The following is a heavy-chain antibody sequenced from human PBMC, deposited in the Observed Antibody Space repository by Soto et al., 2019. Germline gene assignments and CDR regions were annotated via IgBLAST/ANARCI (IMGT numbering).Heavy chain of an antibody. CDR1: GYSFTNYW. D-gene: IGHD2-15*01. CDR2: IHPGYSDT. Sequence: GESMKISCQGSGYSFTNYWIGWVRQVPGRGLEWVGIIHPGYSDTRYRPSFQGRVTISADKSINTAYLQWSSLRASDTATYYCARPAGSGTLFANWGRGTPVTVSS. V-gene: IGHV5-51*01. J-gene: IGHJ4*02. CDR3: ARPAGSGTLFAN.